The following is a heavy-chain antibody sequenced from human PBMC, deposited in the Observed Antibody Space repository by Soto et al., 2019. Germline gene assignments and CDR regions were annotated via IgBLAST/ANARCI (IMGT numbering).Heavy chain of an antibody. Sequence: LGQCCAASGFTFRNAWMSWVRQAPGKGVEWVGGMKSKTDGGTTDYAAPVKGRFTISRDDSKNTLYLQMNSLKTEDTAVYYCTTGLRYCSGGSCPLFLYYFDYWGQGTLVTVSS. D-gene: IGHD2-15*01. CDR2: MKSKTDGGTT. CDR3: TTGLRYCSGGSCPLFLYYFDY. CDR1: GFTFRNAW. V-gene: IGHV3-15*01. J-gene: IGHJ4*02.